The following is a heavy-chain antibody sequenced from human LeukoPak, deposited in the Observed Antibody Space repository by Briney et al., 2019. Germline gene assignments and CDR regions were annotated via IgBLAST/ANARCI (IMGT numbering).Heavy chain of an antibody. D-gene: IGHD4-11*01. V-gene: IGHV3-53*01. Sequence: PGGSLRLSCAASGLTVSSNYMTWVRQAPGKGLEWVSVIYSGGSTYYADSVKGRFTISRDNSKNTHYLQMSSLRAEDTGIYYCAKGGHYSFFDYWGQGTLVTVSS. CDR3: AKGGHYSFFDY. CDR2: IYSGGST. J-gene: IGHJ4*02. CDR1: GLTVSSNY.